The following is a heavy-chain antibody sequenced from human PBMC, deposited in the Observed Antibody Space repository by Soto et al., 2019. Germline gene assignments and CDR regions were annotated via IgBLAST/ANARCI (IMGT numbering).Heavy chain of an antibody. CDR1: GFSLSTSEQG. J-gene: IGHJ4*02. CDR3: AHSIGSSTSWYEGFDY. V-gene: IGHV2-5*01. D-gene: IGHD2-2*01. CDR2: IYWNDAK. Sequence: SGPTLVNPPQTLTLTCTFSGFSLSTSEQGVGWIRQPPGKALEWLALIYWNDAKRYSPSLKSRLTITKDASINQVFLTVTNMDPADTATYYCAHSIGSSTSWYEGFDYWGQGTLVTVSS.